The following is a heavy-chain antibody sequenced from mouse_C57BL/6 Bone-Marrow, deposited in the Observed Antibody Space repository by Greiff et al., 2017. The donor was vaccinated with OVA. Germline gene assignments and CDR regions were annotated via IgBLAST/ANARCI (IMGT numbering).Heavy chain of an antibody. D-gene: IGHD2-5*01. J-gene: IGHJ2*01. CDR1: GYTFTDYY. CDR3: ARDSNYFDY. Sequence: LVESGAELVRPGASVKLSCKASGYTFTDYYINWVKQRPGQGLEWIARIYPGSGNTYYNEKFKGKATLTAEKSSSTAYMQLSSLTSEDSAVYFCARDSNYFDYWGQGTTLTVSS. V-gene: IGHV1-76*01. CDR2: IYPGSGNT.